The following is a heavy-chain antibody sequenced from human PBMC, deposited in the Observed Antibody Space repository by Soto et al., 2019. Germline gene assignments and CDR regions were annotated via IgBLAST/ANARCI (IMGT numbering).Heavy chain of an antibody. CDR1: GFTVSSNY. CDR3: ARTGYSYGIFDY. V-gene: IGHV3-53*01. Sequence: GGSLRVSCAASGFTVSSNYMSWVRQAPGKGLEWVSVIYSGGSTYYADSVKGRFTISRDNSKNTLYLQMNSLRAEDTAVYYCARTGYSYGIFDYGGQGTLVTVSS. D-gene: IGHD5-18*01. J-gene: IGHJ4*02. CDR2: IYSGGST.